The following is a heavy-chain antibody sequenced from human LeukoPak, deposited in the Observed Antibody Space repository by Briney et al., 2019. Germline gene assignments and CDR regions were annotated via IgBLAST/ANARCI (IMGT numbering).Heavy chain of an antibody. D-gene: IGHD1-26*01. CDR1: GGSISSYY. Sequence: SETLSLTCTVSGGSISSYYWSWIRQPPGKGLEWIGYIYYSGSTNYNPSLKSRVTMSVDTSKNQFSLKLSSVTAADTAVYYCAREARITLAGATPSGGDYYYGMDVWGQGTTVTVSS. V-gene: IGHV4-59*01. J-gene: IGHJ6*02. CDR3: AREARITLAGATPSGGDYYYGMDV. CDR2: IYYSGST.